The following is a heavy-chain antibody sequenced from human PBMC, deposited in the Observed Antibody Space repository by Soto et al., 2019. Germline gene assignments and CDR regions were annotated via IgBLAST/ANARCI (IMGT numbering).Heavy chain of an antibody. Sequence: QVQLVQSGAEVKKPGASVKVSCKASGYTFTSYGISWVRQAPGQGLEWMGSISTYNGDTNFAQKLQGRVTMTTDTXXXXXXXXXXXXXXXXXXXXXXXXXXXXXXFEYWGQGTLVTVSS. CDR3: XXXXXXXXFEY. CDR2: ISTYNGDT. CDR1: GYTFTSYG. J-gene: IGHJ4*02. V-gene: IGHV1-18*01.